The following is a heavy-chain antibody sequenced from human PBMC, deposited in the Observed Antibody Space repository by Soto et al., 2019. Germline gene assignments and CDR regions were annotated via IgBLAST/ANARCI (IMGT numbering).Heavy chain of an antibody. V-gene: IGHV3-23*01. CDR2: ISGSGGST. J-gene: IGHJ3*02. CDR3: AKDRHLMVYPIDVFAI. CDR1: GFIFISYA. Sequence: GGSLRVSCAASGFIFISYAMSWVRQAPWKGLEWVSAISGSGGSTYYADSVKGRFTISRDNSKNTLYLQMNSLRAEDTAVYYCAKDRHLMVYPIDVFAIWGQGTMVTVS. D-gene: IGHD2-8*01.